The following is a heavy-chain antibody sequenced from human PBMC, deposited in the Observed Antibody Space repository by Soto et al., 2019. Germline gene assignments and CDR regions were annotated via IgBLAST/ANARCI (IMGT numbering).Heavy chain of an antibody. V-gene: IGHV5-51*01. CDR1: GYSFTNYW. Sequence: LKISCKVSGYSFTNYWIGWVRQLPGKGLEWMGTIYPGDSDTKYSQSFRGQVTISADNSISTAYLQWSSLKASDTAVYYCARPTTASLYFDYWGQGTLVTVSS. CDR2: IYPGDSDT. D-gene: IGHD5-12*01. CDR3: ARPTTASLYFDY. J-gene: IGHJ4*02.